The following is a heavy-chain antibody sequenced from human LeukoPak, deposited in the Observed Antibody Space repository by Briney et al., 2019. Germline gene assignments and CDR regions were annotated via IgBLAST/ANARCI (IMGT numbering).Heavy chain of an antibody. J-gene: IGHJ4*02. Sequence: SETLSLTCTVSGGSISSYYWSWIRQPPGKGLEWIGYIYYSGSTNYNPSLKSRVTILVDTSKNQFSLKLSSVTAADTAVYYCARQYYDILTGYYTFDYWGQGTLVTVSS. CDR1: GGSISSYY. D-gene: IGHD3-9*01. CDR3: ARQYYDILTGYYTFDY. V-gene: IGHV4-59*08. CDR2: IYYSGST.